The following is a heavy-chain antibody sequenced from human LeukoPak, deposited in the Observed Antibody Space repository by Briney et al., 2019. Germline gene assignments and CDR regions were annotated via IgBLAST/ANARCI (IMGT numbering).Heavy chain of an antibody. V-gene: IGHV1-8*01. CDR3: ARNSYDSSGIFDY. CDR1: GYTFTSYD. D-gene: IGHD3-22*01. Sequence: ASVTVSCKASGYTFTSYDINWVRQATGQGLEWMGWMNPNSGNTGYAQKFQGRVTMTRNTSISTAYMELSSLRSEDTAVYYCARNSYDSSGIFDYWGQGTLVTVSS. CDR2: MNPNSGNT. J-gene: IGHJ4*02.